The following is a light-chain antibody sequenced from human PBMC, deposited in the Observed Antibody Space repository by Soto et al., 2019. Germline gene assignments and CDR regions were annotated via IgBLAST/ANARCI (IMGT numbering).Light chain of an antibody. J-gene: IGKJ2*01. CDR2: DAS. CDR3: QHFGGSPPKYT. CDR1: QSVSKF. Sequence: ESVLTQSPATLPLSPGERATLSCRASQSVSKFLAWYQQKPGQAPRLLIYDASNRATGIPARFSGSGSGTDFTLTISSLEPEDFAVYYCQHFGGSPPKYTFGQGTKLEI. V-gene: IGKV3-11*01.